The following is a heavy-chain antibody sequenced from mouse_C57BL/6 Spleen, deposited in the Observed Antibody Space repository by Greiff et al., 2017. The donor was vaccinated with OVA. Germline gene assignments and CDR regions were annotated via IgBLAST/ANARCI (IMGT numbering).Heavy chain of an antibody. V-gene: IGHV2-2*01. CDR3: ARSPRDGYSVAY. Sequence: VKLEESGPGLVQPSQSLSITCTVSGFSLTSYGVHWVRQSPGQGLEWLGVIWSGGSTDYNAAFISRLSISKDNSKSQVCFKMNSLQADDTAIYYCARSPRDGYSVAYWGQGTLVTVSA. CDR1: GFSLTSYG. J-gene: IGHJ3*01. CDR2: IWSGGST. D-gene: IGHD2-3*01.